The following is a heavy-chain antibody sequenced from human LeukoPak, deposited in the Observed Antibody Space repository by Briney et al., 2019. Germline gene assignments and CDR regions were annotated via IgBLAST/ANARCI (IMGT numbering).Heavy chain of an antibody. D-gene: IGHD6-13*01. J-gene: IGHJ5*02. Sequence: ASVKVSCKASGYTFTSYDINWVRQATGQGLEWMGWMNPNSGNTGYAQKFQGRVSMTRDTSISAGYMELSSLTSEDTAVYYCARASWRIAAAGSWFDPWGQGTLVTVSS. CDR2: MNPNSGNT. V-gene: IGHV1-8*01. CDR1: GYTFTSYD. CDR3: ARASWRIAAAGSWFDP.